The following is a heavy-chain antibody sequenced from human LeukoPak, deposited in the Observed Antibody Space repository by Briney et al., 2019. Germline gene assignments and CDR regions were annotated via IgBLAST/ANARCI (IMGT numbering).Heavy chain of an antibody. CDR2: LYGGGAT. J-gene: IGHJ4*02. D-gene: IGHD1-26*01. CDR3: VTGFRQWELLNH. V-gene: IGHV3-53*01. Sequence: PGGSLRLSCAASGFTVSSTYMSWVRQAPGKGLEWVSTLYGGGATYYADSVKGRFTISRDKSKNTLYLQMNTLRVEDTATYYCVTGFRQWELLNHWGQGTLVTVSS. CDR1: GFTVSSTY.